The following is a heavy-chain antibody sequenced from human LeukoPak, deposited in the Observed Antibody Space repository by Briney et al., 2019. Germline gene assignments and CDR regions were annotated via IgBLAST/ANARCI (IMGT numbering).Heavy chain of an antibody. V-gene: IGHV1-8*01. J-gene: IGHJ4*02. Sequence: ASVKVFCKASGYTFTSYDNNWVRQATGQGLEWMGWMNPNSGNTGYAQKFQGRVTMTRNTSISTAYMELSSLRSEDTAVYYCASSTAAPFDYWGQGTLVTVSS. CDR3: ASSTAAPFDY. D-gene: IGHD2-2*01. CDR2: MNPNSGNT. CDR1: GYTFTSYD.